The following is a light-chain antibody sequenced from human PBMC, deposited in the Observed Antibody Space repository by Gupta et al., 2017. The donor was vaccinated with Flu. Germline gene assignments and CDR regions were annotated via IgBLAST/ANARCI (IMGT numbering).Light chain of an antibody. V-gene: IGKV1-39*01. J-gene: IGKJ4*01. Sequence: PSSLSASVGDRVTITCRASQSISSYLNWYQEKPGKAPKLLIYAASSLQSGVPSRFSGSGSGTDFTLTISSLQPEDFATYYCQQSYSSPRTFGGGTKVEIK. CDR2: AAS. CDR1: QSISSY. CDR3: QQSYSSPRT.